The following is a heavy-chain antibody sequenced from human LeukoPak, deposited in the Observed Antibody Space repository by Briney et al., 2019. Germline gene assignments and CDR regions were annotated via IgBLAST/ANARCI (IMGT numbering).Heavy chain of an antibody. J-gene: IGHJ6*02. Sequence: SETLSLTCAVYGGSFSGYYWSWIRQPLGKGLEWIGEINHSGSTNYNPSLKSRVTISVDTSKNQFSLKLSSVTAADTAVYYCARVGVPLDVWGQGTTVTVSS. CDR1: GGSFSGYY. V-gene: IGHV4-34*01. CDR2: INHSGST. CDR3: ARVGVPLDV. D-gene: IGHD4/OR15-4a*01.